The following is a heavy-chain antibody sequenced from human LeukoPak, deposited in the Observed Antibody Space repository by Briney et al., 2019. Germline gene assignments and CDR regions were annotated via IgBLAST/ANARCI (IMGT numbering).Heavy chain of an antibody. CDR1: GFTLSSYW. J-gene: IGHJ6*02. CDR2: INSDGSST. CDR3: ARLFVRLPYYYGMDV. D-gene: IGHD2-15*01. V-gene: IGHV3-74*01. Sequence: GGSLTLSCAASGFTLSSYWMHWVRQAPGKGLVWVSRINSDGSSTNYADSVKGRFTISRDNVKNTLYLQMNSLRAEDTAVYYCARLFVRLPYYYGMDVWGQGTTVTVSS.